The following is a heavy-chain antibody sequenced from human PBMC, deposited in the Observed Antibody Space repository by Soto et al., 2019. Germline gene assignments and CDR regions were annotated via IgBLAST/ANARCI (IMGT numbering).Heavy chain of an antibody. Sequence: VKVSCKASGGTFSSYSISWVRQAPGQGLEWMGGIIPIFGTANYAQKFQGRVTITADESTSTAYMELSSLRSEDTAVYYCATRGGYCISTSCYVTRYGRYHYYGMDVWGQGTTVTVSS. J-gene: IGHJ6*02. CDR3: ATRGGYCISTSCYVTRYGRYHYYGMDV. CDR1: GGTFSSYS. D-gene: IGHD2-2*01. CDR2: IIPIFGTA. V-gene: IGHV1-69*01.